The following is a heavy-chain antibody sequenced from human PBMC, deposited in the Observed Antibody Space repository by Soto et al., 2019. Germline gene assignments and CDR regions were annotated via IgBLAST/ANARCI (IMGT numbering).Heavy chain of an antibody. CDR1: GFTLNSYG. CDR3: ARDKGAAILHLLY. J-gene: IGHJ4*02. D-gene: IGHD2-21*01. CDR2: IWDDGNKK. Sequence: GGSLRLSCAASGFTLNSYGMYWVRQAPGKGLEWVTNIWDDGNKKYYAESVKGRFTVSRDNSKNMLYLQMNSLTAEDTAVCYCARDKGAAILHLLYWGQGTLVTVSS. V-gene: IGHV3-33*01.